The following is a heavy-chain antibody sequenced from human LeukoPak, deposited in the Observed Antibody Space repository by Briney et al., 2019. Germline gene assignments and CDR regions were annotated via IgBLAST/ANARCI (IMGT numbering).Heavy chain of an antibody. V-gene: IGHV1-2*02. Sequence: GASVKVSCKASGYTFTGYYMHWVRQAPGQGLEWMGWINPNSGGTNYAQKFQGRVTMTRDTSISTAYVELSRLRSDDTAVYYCARAAPGIQLWLPYYYYYMDVWGKGTTVTISS. CDR3: ARAAPGIQLWLPYYYYYMDV. J-gene: IGHJ6*03. CDR2: INPNSGGT. CDR1: GYTFTGYY. D-gene: IGHD5-18*01.